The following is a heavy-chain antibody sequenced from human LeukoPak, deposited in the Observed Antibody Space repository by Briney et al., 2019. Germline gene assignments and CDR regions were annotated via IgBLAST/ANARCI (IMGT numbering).Heavy chain of an antibody. CDR1: GFPFSSYG. CDR3: AKDVRDYFDY. V-gene: IGHV3-30*18. D-gene: IGHD3-10*02. CDR2: ISYDGSNK. Sequence: PGRSLRLSCAASGFPFSSYGMHWVRQAPGKGLEWVAVISYDGSNKYYADSVKGRFTISRDNSKNTLYLQMNSLRAEDTAVYYCAKDVRDYFDYWGQGTLVTVSS. J-gene: IGHJ4*02.